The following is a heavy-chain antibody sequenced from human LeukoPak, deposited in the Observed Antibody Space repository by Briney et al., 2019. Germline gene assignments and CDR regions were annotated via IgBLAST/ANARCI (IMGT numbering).Heavy chain of an antibody. J-gene: IGHJ4*02. D-gene: IGHD3-16*01. V-gene: IGHV3-30*02. Sequence: GGSLRLSCAASGFTFNSYGMHWVRQAPGKGLEWVAFIRYDGSNKYYADSVKGRFTISRDNAKNSLYLQMNSLRAEDTAVYYCARDLTFGGDPYYFDYWGQGTLVTVSS. CDR1: GFTFNSYG. CDR2: IRYDGSNK. CDR3: ARDLTFGGDPYYFDY.